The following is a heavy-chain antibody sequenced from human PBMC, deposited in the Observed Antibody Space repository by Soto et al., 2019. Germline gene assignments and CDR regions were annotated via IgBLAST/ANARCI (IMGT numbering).Heavy chain of an antibody. CDR3: AWGLLWFGA. CDR1: GYTFTSYG. Sequence: QVQLVQSGAEVKKPGASVKVSCKASGYTFTSYGISWVRQAPGQGLEWMGWISTYNGNTNYAQKHQGRVPMTTETSTSTAYMELRSLRADDSAAYYWAWGLLWFGAWGQGTLVTVSS. J-gene: IGHJ5*02. D-gene: IGHD3-10*01. V-gene: IGHV1-18*01. CDR2: ISTYNGNT.